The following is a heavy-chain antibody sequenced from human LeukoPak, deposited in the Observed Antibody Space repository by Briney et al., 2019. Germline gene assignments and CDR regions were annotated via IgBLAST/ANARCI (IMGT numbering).Heavy chain of an antibody. J-gene: IGHJ6*03. D-gene: IGHD4-23*01. V-gene: IGHV4-39*07. CDR3: ARREPHGDYGGKVRYYYYMDV. CDR1: GGSIRSSDDY. CDR2: IYYTGSS. Sequence: PSETLSLTCSVSGGSIRSSDDYWGFVRQTPGKGLEWMGSIYYTGSSHYNPSLKSRATISVDTSKNQFSLKLTSVTAADTAMYYCARREPHGDYGGKVRYYYYMDVWGKGTTITISS.